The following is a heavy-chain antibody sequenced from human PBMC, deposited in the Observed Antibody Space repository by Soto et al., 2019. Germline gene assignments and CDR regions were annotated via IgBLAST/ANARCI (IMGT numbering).Heavy chain of an antibody. CDR2: IIPILGIA. J-gene: IGHJ5*02. Sequence: QVQLVQSGAEVKKPGSSVKVSCKASGGTFSSYTISWVRQAPGQGLEWMGRIIPILGIANYAQKFQGRVTITADKSTSTAYMELSSLRSEDTAVYYCARDQIKATWFDPWGQGTLVTVSS. V-gene: IGHV1-69*08. CDR3: ARDQIKATWFDP. CDR1: GGTFSSYT.